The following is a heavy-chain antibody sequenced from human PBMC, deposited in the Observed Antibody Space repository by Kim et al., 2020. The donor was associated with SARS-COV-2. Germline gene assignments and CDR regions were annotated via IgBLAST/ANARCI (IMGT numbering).Heavy chain of an antibody. CDR1: GGSFSSYY. J-gene: IGHJ4*02. CDR2: INHSGNT. V-gene: IGHV4-34*01. D-gene: IGHD3-9*01. CDR3: ARNDFLTGYPPDY. Sequence: SETLSLTCAVYGGSFSSYYWSWIRQPPGKGLEWIGEINHSGNTNYNPSLKSRVTLSIDTSNNQFFLKVTSVTAADTAVYYCARNDFLTGYPPDYWCQGT.